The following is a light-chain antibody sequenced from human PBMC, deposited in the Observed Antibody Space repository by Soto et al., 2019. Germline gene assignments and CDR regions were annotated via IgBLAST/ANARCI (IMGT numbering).Light chain of an antibody. V-gene: IGLV1-40*01. CDR1: SSNSGAGYD. CDR3: QSYASSLSGYV. J-gene: IGLJ1*01. Sequence: QSVMRQPPSVSVTLVNEFTISCTGSSSNSGAGYDVNWYHQLPGTAPKLLIPGNSNRPSGVPDRFSGSKSGTSASLAITGLQAEDEADHFCQSYASSLSGYVFGTGTKVTVL. CDR2: GNS.